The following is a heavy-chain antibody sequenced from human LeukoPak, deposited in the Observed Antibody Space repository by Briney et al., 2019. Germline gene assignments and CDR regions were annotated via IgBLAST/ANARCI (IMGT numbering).Heavy chain of an antibody. CDR2: IKQDGSKK. CDR3: TRVGYIDEGIDY. CDR1: GFPFSSYW. J-gene: IGHJ4*02. Sequence: GSLSLSCVASGFPFSSYWMTWVRQAPGKGLEWVANIKQDGSKKSYVDSVKGRFTISRDNAKNSLYLQMNSLRAEDTAIYYCTRVGYIDEGIDYWGQGTLVTVSS. D-gene: IGHD5-24*01. V-gene: IGHV3-7*04.